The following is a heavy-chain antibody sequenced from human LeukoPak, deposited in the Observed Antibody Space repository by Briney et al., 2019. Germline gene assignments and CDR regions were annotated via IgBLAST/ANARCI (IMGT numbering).Heavy chain of an antibody. V-gene: IGHV3-20*04. CDR2: INWNGGST. D-gene: IGHD6-13*01. CDR3: ARSGTAGDFDY. Sequence: GGSLRLSCAASGFTFSSYAMSWVRQAPGKGLEWVSDINWNGGSTGYADSVKGRFTISRDNGKNSLYLQMNSLRAEDTALYYCARSGTAGDFDYWGQGTLVTVSS. CDR1: GFTFSSYA. J-gene: IGHJ4*02.